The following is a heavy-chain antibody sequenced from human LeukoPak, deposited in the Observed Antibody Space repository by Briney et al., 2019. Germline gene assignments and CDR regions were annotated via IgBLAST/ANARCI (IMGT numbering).Heavy chain of an antibody. J-gene: IGHJ4*02. Sequence: QPGGSLRLSCAASGFTFSSYEMNWVRQAPGQGLEWVSYISSSGSTIYYADSVKGRFTISIDNAKNSLYLQMNSLRAEDTAVYYCAREEYSYGYYWGQGTLVTVSS. CDR3: AREEYSYGYY. V-gene: IGHV3-48*03. CDR1: GFTFSSYE. D-gene: IGHD5-18*01. CDR2: ISSSGSTI.